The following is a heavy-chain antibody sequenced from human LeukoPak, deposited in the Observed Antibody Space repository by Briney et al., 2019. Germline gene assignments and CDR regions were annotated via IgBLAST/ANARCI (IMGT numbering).Heavy chain of an antibody. D-gene: IGHD3-10*01. CDR3: ARDRSRDYYGSGSYPDY. CDR1: GFTFSSYG. Sequence: GGSLRLSCAASGFTFSSYGMHWVRQAPGKGLEWVAVIWYDGSNKYYADSVKGRFTISRDNSKNTPYLQMDSLRAEDTAVYYCARDRSRDYYGSGSYPDYWGQGTLVTVSS. V-gene: IGHV3-33*01. CDR2: IWYDGSNK. J-gene: IGHJ4*02.